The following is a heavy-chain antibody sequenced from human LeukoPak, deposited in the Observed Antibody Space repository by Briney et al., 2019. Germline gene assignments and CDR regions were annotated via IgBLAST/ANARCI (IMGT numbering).Heavy chain of an antibody. CDR3: ARVYDSGSQAYFYYMDV. D-gene: IGHD3-10*01. J-gene: IGHJ6*03. Sequence: SETLSLTCAVYGGSFSGYYWSWIRQPPGKGLEWIGEINHSGSTNYNPSLKSRVTISADTSKNQFSLKLSSVTAADTAVYYCARVYDSGSQAYFYYMDVWGKGTTVTISS. V-gene: IGHV4-34*01. CDR2: INHSGST. CDR1: GGSFSGYY.